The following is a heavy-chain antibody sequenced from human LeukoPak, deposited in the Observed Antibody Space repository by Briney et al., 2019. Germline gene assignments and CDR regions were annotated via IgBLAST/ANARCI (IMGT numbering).Heavy chain of an antibody. J-gene: IGHJ5*02. V-gene: IGHV4-61*09. CDR1: GDSISSGSYY. Sequence: SETLSLTCTVSGDSISSGSYYWSWIRQPAGKGPEWIGHIHTNGGTKYNPSLESRVTISLETSDNQFSLELNSVTATDTAVYYCARSIAVTGKSWLDPWSQGTLVTVSS. D-gene: IGHD6-19*01. CDR2: IHTNGGT. CDR3: ARSIAVTGKSWLDP.